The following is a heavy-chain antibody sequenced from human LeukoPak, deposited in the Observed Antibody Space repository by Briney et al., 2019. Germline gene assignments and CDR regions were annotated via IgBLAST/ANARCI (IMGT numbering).Heavy chain of an antibody. V-gene: IGHV3-30*02. CDR3: AKIGGGDYYYYYYMDV. CDR1: GFTFSGFV. Sequence: GGSLRLSCEASGFTFSGFVMHWVRQAPGKGLEWVAFIRYDGSNQYYADSVKGRFTISRDNSKNTLYLQMNSLRAEDTAVYYCAKIGGGDYYYYYYMDVWGKGTTVTISS. J-gene: IGHJ6*03. D-gene: IGHD3-16*01. CDR2: IRYDGSNQ.